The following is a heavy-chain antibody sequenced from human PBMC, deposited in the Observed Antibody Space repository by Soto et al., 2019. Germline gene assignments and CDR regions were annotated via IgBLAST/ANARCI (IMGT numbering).Heavy chain of an antibody. CDR3: VRDRAVKDYYYYGMDV. V-gene: IGHV3-30-3*01. Sequence: QVQLVASGGGVVQPGRSLRLSCAASGFTFSSYAMHWVRQAPGKGLEWVAVISYDGSKKYCADSVKGRFTISRDNSKHTLYLQMNSLRAEDTAVFYCVRDRAVKDYYYYGMDVWGQGTTVTVSS. D-gene: IGHD4-17*01. CDR1: GFTFSSYA. CDR2: ISYDGSKK. J-gene: IGHJ6*02.